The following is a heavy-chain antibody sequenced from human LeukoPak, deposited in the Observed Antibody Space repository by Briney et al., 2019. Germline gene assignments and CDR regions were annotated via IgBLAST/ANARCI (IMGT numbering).Heavy chain of an antibody. CDR1: GFIFSSYK. Sequence: QAGVSLRLSCAASGFIFSSYKMNWVRQAPGKGLVWVSYINSGGSTIYYADSVKGRFTISRDNAKNSLYLQMNSLRAEDTAVYYCARVWLHSSGSYLIDYWGQGTLVTVSS. D-gene: IGHD3-22*01. CDR3: ARVWLHSSGSYLIDY. V-gene: IGHV3-48*03. CDR2: INSGGSTI. J-gene: IGHJ4*02.